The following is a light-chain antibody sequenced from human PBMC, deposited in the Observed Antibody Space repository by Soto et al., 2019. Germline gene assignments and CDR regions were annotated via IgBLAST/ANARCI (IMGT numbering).Light chain of an antibody. V-gene: IGLV2-14*01. J-gene: IGLJ2*01. CDR2: DVS. CDR3: SAYTSSGTVI. CDR1: SSDVGDYNY. Sequence: QSALTQPASVSGSPGQSITISCTGTSSDVGDYNYVSWYQQHPGKAPKLMIFDVSRRPSGVSNRFSGSKSGNTASLTISGLQAEDEADYYCSAYTSSGTVIFGGGTQLTVL.